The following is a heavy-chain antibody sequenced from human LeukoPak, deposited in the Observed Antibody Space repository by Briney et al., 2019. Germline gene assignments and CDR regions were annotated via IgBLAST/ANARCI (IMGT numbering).Heavy chain of an antibody. CDR2: IYTGDST. Sequence: GGSLTLFCAACGFTGSSDFILWLRQAPGKGLEWVSVIYTGDSTYYADSVKGRFTISRDNSKNTLYLQMNSVRAEDTAVYYCAEIRCCGGDCPGTAFDIWGQGTMVTVSS. D-gene: IGHD2-21*02. V-gene: IGHV3-53*01. J-gene: IGHJ3*02. CDR1: GFTGSSDF. CDR3: AEIRCCGGDCPGTAFDI.